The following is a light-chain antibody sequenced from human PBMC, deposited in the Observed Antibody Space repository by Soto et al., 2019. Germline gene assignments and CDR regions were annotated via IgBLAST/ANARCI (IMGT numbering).Light chain of an antibody. CDR3: QQFNGFPLT. J-gene: IGKJ4*01. V-gene: IGKV1-13*02. CDR2: DSS. CDR1: QDIGSA. Sequence: SQLTQSPSSLPASAGDRGTITCRAGQDIGSALAWYQQRPGKAPKLLLYDSSHLEAGVPSRFSGSGSGTDFTLTITSLRPEDFPTYYCQQFNGFPLTFGGGTKVQIK.